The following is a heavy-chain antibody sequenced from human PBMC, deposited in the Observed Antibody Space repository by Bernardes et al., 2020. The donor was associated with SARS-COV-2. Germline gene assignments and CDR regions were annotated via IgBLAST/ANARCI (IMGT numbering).Heavy chain of an antibody. CDR3: ARESSGDGDYADY. Sequence: GSLRLSCGASGFTFISFDMHWVRQPTGKGLQWVSPTSNDPFYAGSVKGRFTMSREKAKRSLFLQMNSLRAEDTSLYYCARESSGDGDYADYWGQGTLVTVSS. CDR1: GFTFISFD. J-gene: IGHJ4*02. V-gene: IGHV3-13*05. D-gene: IGHD4-17*01. CDR2: TSNDP.